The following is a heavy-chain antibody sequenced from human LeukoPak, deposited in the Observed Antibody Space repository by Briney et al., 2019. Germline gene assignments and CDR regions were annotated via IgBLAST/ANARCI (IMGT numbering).Heavy chain of an antibody. CDR3: AKGGISLVRGSFDY. CDR2: MSGSGGNI. V-gene: IGHV3-23*01. CDR1: GFTISNYA. Sequence: GGSLRLSCAVSGFTISNYAMSGVRQAPGKGLEWGSAMSGSGGNIYYADSVKGRFTISRDNSKNTLYLQMNSLRAEDTAVYYCAKGGISLVRGSFDYWGQGTLVTVSS. J-gene: IGHJ4*02. D-gene: IGHD3-10*01.